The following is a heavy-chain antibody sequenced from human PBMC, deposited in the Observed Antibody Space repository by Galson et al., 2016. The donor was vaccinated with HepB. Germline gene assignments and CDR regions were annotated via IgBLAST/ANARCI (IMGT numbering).Heavy chain of an antibody. J-gene: IGHJ4*02. CDR2: ITGGSKTI. D-gene: IGHD1-14*01. CDR3: ARDAAQRNHDLDY. V-gene: IGHV3-11*01. Sequence: SLRLSCAASSFTFSNYYMSWIRQAPGKGLEWVAYITGGSKTIFYADSVKGRFTISRDNAKSSLYMQMNRLRDEDTDMYYCARDAAQRNHDLDYWGQGTLVTVSS. CDR1: SFTFSNYY.